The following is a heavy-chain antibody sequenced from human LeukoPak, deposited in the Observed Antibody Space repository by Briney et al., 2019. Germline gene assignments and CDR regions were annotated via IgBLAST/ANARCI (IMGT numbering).Heavy chain of an antibody. V-gene: IGHV1-18*01. CDR3: ARQLADFRIAAAGTGPEGYYYYYYMDV. CDR2: INAYNGNT. CDR1: GYTFTSYG. J-gene: IGHJ6*03. D-gene: IGHD6-13*01. Sequence: GASVKVSCKASGYTFTSYGISWVRQAPGQGLEWMGWINAYNGNTNYAQKLQGRVTMTTDTSTSTAYMELRSLRSDDTAVYYCARQLADFRIAAAGTGPEGYYYYYYMDVWGKGTTVTISS.